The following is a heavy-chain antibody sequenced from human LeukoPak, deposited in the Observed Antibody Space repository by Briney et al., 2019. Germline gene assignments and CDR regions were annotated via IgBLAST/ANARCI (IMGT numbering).Heavy chain of an antibody. Sequence: GASVKVSCKASGYIFTNNAMNWVRQAPGQGLEWMGWINTNTRNPTYAQGFTGRSVFSLDTSVSTAYLQISSLKAEDTAVYYCARVDDLDAFDTWGQGTIVTVSS. D-gene: IGHD2-2*03. CDR2: INTNTRNP. J-gene: IGHJ3*02. CDR1: GYIFTNNA. CDR3: ARVDDLDAFDT. V-gene: IGHV7-4-1*02.